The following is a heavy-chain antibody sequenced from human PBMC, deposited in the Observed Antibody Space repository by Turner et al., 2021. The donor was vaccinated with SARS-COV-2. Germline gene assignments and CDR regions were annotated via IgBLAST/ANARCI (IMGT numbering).Heavy chain of an antibody. CDR3: ARERRGYYAEY. CDR2: ISYDGRNK. V-gene: IGHV3-30*04. Sequence: QVQLVESGGGVVQPGGSLRLACAASGFSFSNYAMHWGRQAPGKGLEWVAIISYDGRNKYYADSVKGRFTISRDDSKSTLYLQMNSLRPEDTAIYYCARERRGYYAEYWGQGTLVTVSS. CDR1: GFSFSNYA. J-gene: IGHJ4*02. D-gene: IGHD3-3*01.